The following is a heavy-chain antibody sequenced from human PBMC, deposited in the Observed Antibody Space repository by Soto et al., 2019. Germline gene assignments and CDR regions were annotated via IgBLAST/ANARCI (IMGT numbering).Heavy chain of an antibody. CDR1: GYTFTSYG. V-gene: IGHV1-18*01. CDR2: ISAHNGNT. J-gene: IGHJ4*02. Sequence: QVHLVQSGAEVKKPGASVKVSCKASGYTFTSYGITWVRQAPGQGLEWMGWISAHNGNTDYAQKLQGIVIATRDTSTSTAYMELRSLRSDDTAVYYWARGRYGDYWGQGALVTVSS. CDR3: ARGRYGDY. D-gene: IGHD1-1*01.